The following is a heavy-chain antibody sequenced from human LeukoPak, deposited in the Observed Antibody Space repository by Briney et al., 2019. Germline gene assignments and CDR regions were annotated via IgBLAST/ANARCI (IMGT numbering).Heavy chain of an antibody. CDR2: IYHSGST. CDR3: ARTLTYSSSLYYFEY. J-gene: IGHJ4*02. V-gene: IGHV4-38-2*02. D-gene: IGHD6-13*01. Sequence: SETLSLTCTVSGYSISSGYYWGWIRQPPGKGLEWIGNIYHSGSTYYNPSLKSRVTISIDTSRIQFSLKLSSVTAADTAVYYCARTLTYSSSLYYFEYWGQGALVTVS. CDR1: GYSISSGYY.